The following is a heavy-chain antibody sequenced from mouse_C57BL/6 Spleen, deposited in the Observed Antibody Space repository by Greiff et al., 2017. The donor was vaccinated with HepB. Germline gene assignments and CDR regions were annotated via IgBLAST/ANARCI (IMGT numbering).Heavy chain of an antibody. CDR2: INPYNGGT. J-gene: IGHJ3*01. Sequence: VQLKQSGPVLVKPGASVKMSCKASGYTFTDYYMNWVKQSHGKSLEWIGVINPYNGGTSYNQKFKGKATLTVDKSSSTAYMELNSLTSEDSAVYYCARSYYDYDEAWFAYWGQGTLVTVSA. CDR3: ARSYYDYDEAWFAY. D-gene: IGHD2-4*01. CDR1: GYTFTDYY. V-gene: IGHV1-19*01.